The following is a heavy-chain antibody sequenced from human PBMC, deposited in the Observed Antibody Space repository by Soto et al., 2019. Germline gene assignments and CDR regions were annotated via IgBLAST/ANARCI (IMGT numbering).Heavy chain of an antibody. CDR3: ARVVKAGDYGDYGRYYFDY. D-gene: IGHD4-17*01. CDR2: ISAYSGNT. J-gene: IGHJ4*01. CDR1: GYTFTTYG. V-gene: IGHV1-18*04. Sequence: QVQLVQSGAEVKKPGASVKVSCKASGYTFTTYGITWVRQAPGQGLEWMVWISAYSGNTNYAQNLQGRLTVTTDTSTNTAYMDLRSLRSDDTAVYYCARVVKAGDYGDYGRYYFDYWGHGTLVTVSS.